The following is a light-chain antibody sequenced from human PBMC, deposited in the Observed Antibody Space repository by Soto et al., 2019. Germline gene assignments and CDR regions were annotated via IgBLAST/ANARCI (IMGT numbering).Light chain of an antibody. CDR2: AAS. V-gene: IGKV1-12*01. CDR3: QQANSFPIT. J-gene: IGKJ5*01. CDR1: QGISSW. Sequence: DIQMTQSPSSVSASVGDRVTVTCRASQGISSWLAWYQKKPGKAPKLLIYAASSLQSGLPSRFSGSGSGTDFTLTISSLQPEDCAIYFCQQANSFPITFGQGTRLEIK.